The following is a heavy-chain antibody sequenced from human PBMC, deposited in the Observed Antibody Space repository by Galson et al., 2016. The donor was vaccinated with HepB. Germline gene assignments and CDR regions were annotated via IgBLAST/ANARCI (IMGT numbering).Heavy chain of an antibody. V-gene: IGHV3-7*05. CDR1: GFTFSSYW. CDR2: IKQDGSEQ. J-gene: IGHJ6*02. Sequence: SLRLSCAASGFTFSSYWMSWVRQAPGKRLECVANIKQDGSEQYYVDSVKGRFTISRDNAKKSLYLQMNSLRAEDTAVYYCARDAGARNGMNVWGQGTTVTVS. CDR3: ARDAGARNGMNV. D-gene: IGHD3-10*01.